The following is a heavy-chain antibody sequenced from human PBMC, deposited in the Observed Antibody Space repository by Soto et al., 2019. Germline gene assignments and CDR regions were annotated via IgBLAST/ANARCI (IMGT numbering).Heavy chain of an antibody. V-gene: IGHV1-69*13. D-gene: IGHD5-18*01. CDR2: IIPIFGTA. J-gene: IGHJ6*02. CDR1: GGTFSSYA. Sequence: SVKVSCKASGGTFSSYAISWVRQAPGQGLEWMGGIIPIFGTANYAQKFQGRVTITADESTSTAYMELSSLRSEDTAVYYCARGGIQLWLDYYYYGMDVWGQGTTVTVSS. CDR3: ARGGIQLWLDYYYYGMDV.